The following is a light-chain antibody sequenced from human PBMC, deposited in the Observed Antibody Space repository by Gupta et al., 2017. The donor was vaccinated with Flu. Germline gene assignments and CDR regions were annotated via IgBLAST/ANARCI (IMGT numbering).Light chain of an antibody. CDR3: GSYTSSSTWV. Sequence: QSALTQPASVSGSPGQSITILCTGTSSDIGGYNYVSWYQQHPGKAPKLMIYEVTNRPSGVSNRFSGSKSGNTASLTIAGLQAEDEADYFCGSYTSSSTWVFGGGTKLTVL. V-gene: IGLV2-14*01. J-gene: IGLJ3*02. CDR1: SSDIGGYNY. CDR2: EVT.